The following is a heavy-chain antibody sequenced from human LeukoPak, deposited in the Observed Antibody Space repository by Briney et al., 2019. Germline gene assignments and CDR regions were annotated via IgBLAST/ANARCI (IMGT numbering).Heavy chain of an antibody. CDR2: INHSGST. D-gene: IGHD3-3*01. V-gene: IGHV4-34*01. CDR3: ARGVLYYDFWSGYYPSSDYYYYYGMDV. CDR1: GGSFSGYY. Sequence: WETLSLTCAVYGGSFSGYYWSWIRQPPGKGLEWIGEINHSGSTNYNPSLKSRVTISVDTSKNQFSLKLSSVTAADTAVYYCARGVLYYDFWSGYYPSSDYYYYYGMDVWGQGTTVTVSS. J-gene: IGHJ6*02.